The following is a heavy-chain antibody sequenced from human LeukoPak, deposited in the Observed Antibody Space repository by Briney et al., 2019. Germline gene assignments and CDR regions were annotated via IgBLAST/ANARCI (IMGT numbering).Heavy chain of an antibody. J-gene: IGHJ4*02. CDR3: ARNSGSYYH. CDR2: ISSSGSTI. Sequence: GGSLRLSCAASGFTFSSYEMNWVRQAPGKGLEWVSYISSSGSTIYYADSVKGRFTISRDNAKNSLYMQMNSLRAEDTAVYYCARNSGSYYHRGQGALVTVSS. D-gene: IGHD3-10*01. CDR1: GFTFSSYE. V-gene: IGHV3-48*03.